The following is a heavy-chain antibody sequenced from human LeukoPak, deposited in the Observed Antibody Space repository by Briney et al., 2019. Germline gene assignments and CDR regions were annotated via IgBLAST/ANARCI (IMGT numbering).Heavy chain of an antibody. CDR3: TTMRGYYGMDV. CDR2: IKSKTEGGTT. Sequence: GGSLRLSCVVSGISLSNVWMSWVRQAPGKGLEWVGRIKSKTEGGTTDYAAPVKGRFTISRDDSKNTLYLQMSSLKAEDTGLYYCTTMRGYYGMDVWGQGTTFTVSS. CDR1: GISLSNVW. J-gene: IGHJ6*02. V-gene: IGHV3-15*01.